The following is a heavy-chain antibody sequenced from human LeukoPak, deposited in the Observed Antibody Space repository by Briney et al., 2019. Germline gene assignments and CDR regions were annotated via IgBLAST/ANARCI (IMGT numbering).Heavy chain of an antibody. V-gene: IGHV3-30*04. Sequence: GRSLRLSCAASGFTFSSYAMHWVRQAPGKGLEWVAAISYDGSNKYYADSVKGRFTISRDNSKNTLYLQMNSLRAEDTAVYYCARAQNYYDSSGYPSWGQGTLVTVSS. CDR1: GFTFSSYA. CDR3: ARAQNYYDSSGYPS. D-gene: IGHD3-22*01. J-gene: IGHJ5*02. CDR2: ISYDGSNK.